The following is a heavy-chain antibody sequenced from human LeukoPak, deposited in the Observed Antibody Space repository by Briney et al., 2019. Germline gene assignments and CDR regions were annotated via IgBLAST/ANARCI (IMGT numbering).Heavy chain of an antibody. V-gene: IGHV1-2*06. CDR1: GYTFTGYH. Sequence: EASVKVSFKASGYTFTGYHMHWVRQATGQGLEWMGRINPNSGDTNYAQKFQGRVTMTRDTSISTASMELARLTSDDTAVYYCARDRSADWVSDYWGQGALVTVSS. CDR3: ARDRSADWVSDY. CDR2: INPNSGDT. D-gene: IGHD3-9*01. J-gene: IGHJ4*02.